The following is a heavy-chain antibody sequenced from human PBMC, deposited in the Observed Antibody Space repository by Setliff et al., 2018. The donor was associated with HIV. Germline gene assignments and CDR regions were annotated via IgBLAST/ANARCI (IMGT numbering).Heavy chain of an antibody. CDR3: ASATDCSSSYCPYDAFDI. CDR2: ISGGSTSHM. Sequence: PGGSLRLSCAASGFTFSDHYMSWIRQAPGKGLEWVSYISGGSTSHMNYADSVKGRFTISRDNAKNTLYLQMSGLRVEDTALYYCASATDCSSSYCPYDAFDIWGRGTMVTV. D-gene: IGHD2-2*01. J-gene: IGHJ3*02. V-gene: IGHV3-11*06. CDR1: GFTFSDHY.